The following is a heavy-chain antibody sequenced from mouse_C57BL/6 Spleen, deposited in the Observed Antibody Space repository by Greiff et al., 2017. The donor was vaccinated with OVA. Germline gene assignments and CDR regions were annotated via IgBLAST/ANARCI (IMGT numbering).Heavy chain of an antibody. D-gene: IGHD1-1*01. CDR1: GFNIKNTY. CDR2: IDPANGNT. V-gene: IGHV14-3*01. CDR3: ARENYYYGSSYDYAMDY. Sequence: VQLKASVAELVRPGASVKLSCTASGFNIKNTYMHWVKQRPEQGLEWIGRIDPANGNTKYAPKFQGKATITADTSSNTAYLQLSSLTSEDTAIYYCARENYYYGSSYDYAMDYWGQGTSVTVSS. J-gene: IGHJ4*01.